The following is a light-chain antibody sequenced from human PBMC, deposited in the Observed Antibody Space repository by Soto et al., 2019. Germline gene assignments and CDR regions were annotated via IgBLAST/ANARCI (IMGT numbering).Light chain of an antibody. CDR3: QSYDSVLSASV. Sequence: QSVLTQPPSVSGAPGQRLTISCTGSSSNIGAGYDVHWYQQFPGTAPKLLIFSDINRPSGVPARFSASKSGSSASLAISGLQAEDEADYYCQSYDSVLSASVFGGGTKLIVL. V-gene: IGLV1-40*01. CDR2: SDI. CDR1: SSNIGAGYD. J-gene: IGLJ2*01.